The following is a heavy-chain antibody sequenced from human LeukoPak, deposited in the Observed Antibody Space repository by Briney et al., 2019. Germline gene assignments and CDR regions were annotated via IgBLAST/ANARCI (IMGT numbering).Heavy chain of an antibody. Sequence: PSETLSLTCAVYGGSFSGYYWSWIRQPPGKGLEWIGEINHSGSTNYNPSLKSRVTISVDTSKNQFSLKLSSVTAADTAVYYCARDYYDSSGGFDIWGQGTMVTVSS. V-gene: IGHV4-34*01. CDR1: GGSFSGYY. J-gene: IGHJ3*02. D-gene: IGHD3-22*01. CDR2: INHSGST. CDR3: ARDYYDSSGGFDI.